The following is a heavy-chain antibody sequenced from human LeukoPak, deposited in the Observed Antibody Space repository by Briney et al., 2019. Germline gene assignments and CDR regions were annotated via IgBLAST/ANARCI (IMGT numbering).Heavy chain of an antibody. J-gene: IGHJ4*02. D-gene: IGHD6-25*01. CDR2: VHLDGRT. CDR3: AREGGFYRPLDY. CDR1: GGSVSSTNW. V-gene: IGHV4-4*02. Sequence: TSETLSLTCGVSGGSVSSTNWWTWIRQPPGKGLEWIGEVHLDGRTNFNPSLKSRLTMSVDLSGNHVSLKLTSVTAADTAVYYCAREGGFYRPLDYSGQGTLVTVSS.